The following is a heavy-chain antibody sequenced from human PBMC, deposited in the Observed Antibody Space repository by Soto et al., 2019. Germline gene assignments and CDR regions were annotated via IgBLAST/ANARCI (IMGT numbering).Heavy chain of an antibody. CDR2: TYYRSKWYS. V-gene: IGHV6-1*01. D-gene: IGHD1-1*01. J-gene: IGHJ6*03. Sequence: PSQTLSLTCDISGDSVSSNSAAWNWIRQTPSRGLEWLGRTYYRSKWYSNYAISVKSRVTVNPDTFKNQFSLQLNSVTPEDTVVYYCARGSWDDVSGHYYMDVWGKGTTVTVSS. CDR1: GDSVSSNSAA. CDR3: ARGSWDDVSGHYYMDV.